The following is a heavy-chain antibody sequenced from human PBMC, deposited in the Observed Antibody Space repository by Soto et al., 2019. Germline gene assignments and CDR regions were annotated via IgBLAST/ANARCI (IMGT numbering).Heavy chain of an antibody. CDR1: GGTFSIYA. Sequence: ASVKVSCKASGGTFSIYAISWVRQAPGEGLEWMGGIIPIFGTANYAQKFQGRVTITADESTSTAYMELSSLRSEDTAVYYCARGVPGDIWTGYYLYSYCGTDVWGQGKTVPVSS. CDR2: IIPIFGTA. J-gene: IGHJ6*02. CDR3: ARGVPGDIWTGYYLYSYCGTDV. D-gene: IGHD3-9*01. V-gene: IGHV1-69*13.